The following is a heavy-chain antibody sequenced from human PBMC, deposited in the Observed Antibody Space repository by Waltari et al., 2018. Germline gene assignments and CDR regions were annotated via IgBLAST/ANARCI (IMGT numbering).Heavy chain of an antibody. CDR3: ARAPILRFLEWLGGFDP. J-gene: IGHJ5*02. CDR1: GGSTSSSNW. D-gene: IGHD3-3*01. Sequence: QVQLQESGPGLVKPSGTLSLTCAVSGGSTSSSNWWRWVRQPPGKGLEWIGEIYHSGSTNYNPSLKSRVTISVDKSKNQFSLKLSSVTAADTAVYYCARAPILRFLEWLGGFDPWGQGTLVTVSS. CDR2: IYHSGST. V-gene: IGHV4-4*02.